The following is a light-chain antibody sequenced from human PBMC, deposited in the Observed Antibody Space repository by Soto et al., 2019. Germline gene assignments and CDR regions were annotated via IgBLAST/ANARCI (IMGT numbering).Light chain of an antibody. CDR3: SSYAGSPYV. J-gene: IGLJ1*01. V-gene: IGLV2-23*02. CDR2: EVS. Sequence: QSALTQPASVSGSPGQSITISCTGTSSDVGSYNLVSWYQQHPGKAPKLMIYEVSKRPSGVSNRFSGSKSGNTASLTISGLQAEDAADYYCSSYAGSPYVFGTGTKVTVL. CDR1: SSDVGSYNL.